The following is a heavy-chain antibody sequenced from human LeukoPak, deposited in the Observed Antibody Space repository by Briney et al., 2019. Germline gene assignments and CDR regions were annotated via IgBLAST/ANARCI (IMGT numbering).Heavy chain of an antibody. D-gene: IGHD4-11*01. CDR3: ARTTVTTFAVLGY. CDR2: IYYSGST. J-gene: IGHJ4*02. Sequence: PSETLSLTCTVSDGSISSGDYYWSWIRQPPGKGLEWIGYIYYSGSTYYNPSLKSRVTISVDTSKNQFSLKLSSVTAADTAVYYCARTTVTTFAVLGYWGQGTLVTVSS. V-gene: IGHV4-30-4*08. CDR1: DGSISSGDYY.